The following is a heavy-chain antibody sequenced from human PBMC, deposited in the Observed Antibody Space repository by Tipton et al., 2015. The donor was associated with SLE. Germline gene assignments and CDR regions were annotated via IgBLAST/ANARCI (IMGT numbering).Heavy chain of an antibody. CDR2: IYYSGST. J-gene: IGHJ2*01. CDR3: ARGKYYDSSGYLPRYFNL. D-gene: IGHD3-22*01. Sequence: TLSLTCTVSGGSISSGDYYWSWIRQPPGKGLEWIGYIYYSGSTYYNPSLKSRVTISVDTSKNQFSLNLSSVTAADTAVYYCARGKYYDSSGYLPRYFNLWGRGTLVTVSS. V-gene: IGHV4-30-4*01. CDR1: GGSISSGDYY.